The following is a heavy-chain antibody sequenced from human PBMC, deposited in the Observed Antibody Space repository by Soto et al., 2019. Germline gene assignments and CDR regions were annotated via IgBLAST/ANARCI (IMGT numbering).Heavy chain of an antibody. J-gene: IGHJ4*02. V-gene: IGHV3-23*01. CDR3: AKGLTAGFDY. Sequence: EVQLLESGGDLVQPGGSLRLSCAASGFSFTIYAMSWVLQAPGKGLEWVSGISGSGDTTYYADSVKGRFTISRDNSKNTLYLQMNSLRAEDRAVYYCAKGLTAGFDYWGQGTLVTVSS. CDR1: GFSFTIYA. D-gene: IGHD6-13*01. CDR2: ISGSGDTT.